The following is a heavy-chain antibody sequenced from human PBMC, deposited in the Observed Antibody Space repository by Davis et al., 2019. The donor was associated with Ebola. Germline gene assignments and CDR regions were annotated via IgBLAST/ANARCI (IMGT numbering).Heavy chain of an antibody. CDR1: GYTFTGYY. V-gene: IGHV1-2*02. CDR2: INPNSGGT. D-gene: IGHD1-26*01. J-gene: IGHJ4*02. Sequence: ASVKVSCKASGYTFTGYYMHWVRQAPGQGLEWMGWINPNSGGTNYAQKFQGRVTMTRDTSISTAYMELSRLRSDDTAVYYCARDLRVQNLVGATPMGYWGQGTLVTVSS. CDR3: ARDLRVQNLVGATPMGY.